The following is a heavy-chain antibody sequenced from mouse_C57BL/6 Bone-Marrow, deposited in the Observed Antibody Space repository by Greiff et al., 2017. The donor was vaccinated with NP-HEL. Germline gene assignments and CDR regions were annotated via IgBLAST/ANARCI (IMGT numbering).Heavy chain of an antibody. Sequence: VQLQQPGAELVKPGASVQLSCKASGSTFTSYWMQWVKQRPGQGLEWIGEIDPSDSYTNYNQKFKGKATLTVDTSSSTAYMQLSSLTSEDSAVYYCARNTTVVAFPYWYFDVWGTGTTVTVSS. D-gene: IGHD1-1*01. V-gene: IGHV1-50*01. CDR1: GSTFTSYW. CDR2: IDPSDSYT. J-gene: IGHJ1*03. CDR3: ARNTTVVAFPYWYFDV.